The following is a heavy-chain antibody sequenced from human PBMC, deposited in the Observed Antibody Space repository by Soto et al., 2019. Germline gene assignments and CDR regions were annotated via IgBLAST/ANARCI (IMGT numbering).Heavy chain of an antibody. V-gene: IGHV4-39*07. D-gene: IGHD3-10*01. J-gene: IGHJ4*02. Sequence: TSETLSLTCSVSGGSINSGGYYWSWVRQPPGKGLEWIGEIYHSGTTKYKSSLKSRVTISVDKSKNQFSLNLSSVTAADTAVYYCARAPRGNYGYPSYFDYWGQGTLVTVSS. CDR2: IYHSGTT. CDR1: GGSINSGGYY. CDR3: ARAPRGNYGYPSYFDY.